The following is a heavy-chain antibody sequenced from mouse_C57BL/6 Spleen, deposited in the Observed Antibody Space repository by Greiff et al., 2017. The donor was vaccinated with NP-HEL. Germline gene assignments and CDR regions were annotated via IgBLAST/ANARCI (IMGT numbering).Heavy chain of an antibody. CDR3: AITTVVAKAMDY. D-gene: IGHD1-1*01. V-gene: IGHV1-55*01. J-gene: IGHJ4*01. Sequence: VQLQQSGAELVKPGASVKMSCKASGYTFTSYWITWVKQRPGQGLEWIGDIYPGSGSTNYNEKFKSKATLTVDTSSSTAYMQLSSLTSEDSAVYYCAITTVVAKAMDYWGQGTSVTVSS. CDR1: GYTFTSYW. CDR2: IYPGSGST.